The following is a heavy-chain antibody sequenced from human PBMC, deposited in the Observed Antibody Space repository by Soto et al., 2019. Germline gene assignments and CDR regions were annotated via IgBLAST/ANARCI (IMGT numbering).Heavy chain of an antibody. CDR2: IKQDGSEK. CDR3: AKGLHAQARKSLYYYYGMDV. Sequence: GGSLRLSCAASGFTFSSYWMSWVRQAPGKGLEWVANIKQDGSEKYYVDSVKGRFTISRDNAKNSLYLQMNSLRAEDTAVYYCAKGLHAQARKSLYYYYGMDVWGQGTTVTVSS. D-gene: IGHD5-12*01. J-gene: IGHJ6*02. V-gene: IGHV3-7*03. CDR1: GFTFSSYW.